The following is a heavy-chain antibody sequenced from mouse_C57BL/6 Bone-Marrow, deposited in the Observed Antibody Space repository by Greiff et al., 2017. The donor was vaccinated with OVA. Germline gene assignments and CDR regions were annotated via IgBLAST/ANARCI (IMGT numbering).Heavy chain of an antibody. V-gene: IGHV1-42*01. J-gene: IGHJ4*01. Sequence: VQLKESGPELVKPGASVKISCKASGYSFTGYYMNWVKQSPEKSLEWIGEINPSTGGTTYNQKFKAKATLTVDKSSSTAYMQLKSLTSEDSAVYYCARTGTRSMIDAMDYWGQGTSVTVSS. D-gene: IGHD2-3*01. CDR3: ARTGTRSMIDAMDY. CDR1: GYSFTGYY. CDR2: INPSTGGT.